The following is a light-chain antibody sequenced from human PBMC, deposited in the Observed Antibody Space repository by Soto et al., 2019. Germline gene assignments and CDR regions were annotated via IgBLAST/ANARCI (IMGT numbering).Light chain of an antibody. CDR1: QSIMRF. CDR3: QQTYRTPHT. J-gene: IGKJ1*01. V-gene: IGKV1-39*01. CDR2: AAS. Sequence: DIQMTQSPSSLSAAVGERVTITCRASQSIMRFLNWYQHKPGKAPKLLMYAASSLQSGVPSRFSGSGSETDFTLIISSFQPEDFGTYYCQQTYRTPHTFGQGTKVEIK.